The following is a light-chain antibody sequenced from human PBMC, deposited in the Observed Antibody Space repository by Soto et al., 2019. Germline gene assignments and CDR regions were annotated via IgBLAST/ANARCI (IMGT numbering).Light chain of an antibody. Sequence: EIVMTQSPATLSVSPGERATLSCRASQSVSSNLAWYQQKPGQAPRLLIYGESSRATGIAARFSGSGSGTEYTLTISSLQSEDFAVYYCQQHNNWPPSTVGQGPRLE. J-gene: IGKJ5*01. V-gene: IGKV3-15*01. CDR2: GES. CDR3: QQHNNWPPST. CDR1: QSVSSN.